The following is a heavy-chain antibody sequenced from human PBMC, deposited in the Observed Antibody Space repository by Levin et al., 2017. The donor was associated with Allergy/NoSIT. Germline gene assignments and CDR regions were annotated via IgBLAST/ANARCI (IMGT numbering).Heavy chain of an antibody. CDR2: ISTHNGNT. Sequence: ASVKVSCKASGYTFKNYGISWVRQAPGQGLEWMGWISTHNGNTNYAQSFQGRVSMTTDTSTSTADMELRSLISDDTAVYYCARFVVTPVSYFYTDVWGKGTTVTVSS. D-gene: IGHD2-2*01. J-gene: IGHJ6*03. CDR1: GYTFKNYG. V-gene: IGHV1-18*01. CDR3: ARFVVTPVSYFYTDV.